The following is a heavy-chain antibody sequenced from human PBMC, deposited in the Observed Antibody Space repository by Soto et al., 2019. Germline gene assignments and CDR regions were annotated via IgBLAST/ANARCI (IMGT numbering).Heavy chain of an antibody. CDR2: IKQDGSEK. CDR3: ARCWGDAFDI. CDR1: GFTFSSYW. Sequence: GGLILSCAASGFTFSSYWMSWVRQAPGKGLEWVANIKQDGSEKYYVDSVKGRFTLSRDNAKNSLYLQMNSLRAEDTAVDYCARCWGDAFDIWGQGTMVTVSS. D-gene: IGHD7-27*01. V-gene: IGHV3-7*01. J-gene: IGHJ3*02.